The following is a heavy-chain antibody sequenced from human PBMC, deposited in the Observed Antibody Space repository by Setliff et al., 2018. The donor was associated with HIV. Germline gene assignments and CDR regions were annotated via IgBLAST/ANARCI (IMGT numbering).Heavy chain of an antibody. J-gene: IGHJ5*02. CDR1: GGSISSSNW. D-gene: IGHD3-3*02. CDR2: ITHRGST. Sequence: PSETLSLTCAVSGGSISSSNWWSWVRQPPGKGLEWIGEITHRGSTKYNPSLESRVTISVDTSKNQFSLRLSSVTAADTAVYYCARTIKEHLAVLWFDPWGQGTLVTVSS. V-gene: IGHV4-4*02. CDR3: ARTIKEHLAVLWFDP.